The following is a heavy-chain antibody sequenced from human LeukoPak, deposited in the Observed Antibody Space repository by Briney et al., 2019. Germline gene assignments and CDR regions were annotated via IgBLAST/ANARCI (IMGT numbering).Heavy chain of an antibody. CDR3: ASYSSSWYGFDY. Sequence: SETLSLTCTVSGGSISSSTYYWGWIRQPPGRGLEWIGSMYYSGSTYYNPSLKSRVTISVDTSKNQFSLKLCSVTAADTALYYCASYSSSWYGFDYWGQGTLVTVSS. J-gene: IGHJ4*02. D-gene: IGHD6-13*01. V-gene: IGHV4-39*07. CDR1: GGSISSSTYY. CDR2: MYYSGST.